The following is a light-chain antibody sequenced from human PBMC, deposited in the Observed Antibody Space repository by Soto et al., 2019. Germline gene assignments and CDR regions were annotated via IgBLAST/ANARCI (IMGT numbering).Light chain of an antibody. CDR3: QTWGTAVPYVV. V-gene: IGLV4-69*02. Sequence: QSVLTQSPSASASLGASVKLTCTLDSGHSSYAIAWHQKQPEKGPRFLMKINSDGSHSKGDGIPDRFSGSSSGAERYLTISTLQSEDEADYYCQTWGTAVPYVVFGGGTKVTVL. J-gene: IGLJ2*01. CDR2: INSDGSH. CDR1: SGHSSYA.